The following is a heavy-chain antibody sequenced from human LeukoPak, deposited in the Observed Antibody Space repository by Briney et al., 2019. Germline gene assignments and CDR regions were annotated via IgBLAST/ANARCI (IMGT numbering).Heavy chain of an antibody. V-gene: IGHV1-18*01. CDR1: GYTFTSYG. CDR2: ISAYNGNT. CDR3: ARDLDYCSSTSCYYFPDQYYYYYYGMDV. D-gene: IGHD2-2*01. Sequence: SVKVSCKASGYTFTSYGISWVRQAPGQGLEWMGWISAYNGNTNYAQKLQGRVTMTTDTSTSTAYMELRSLRSDDTAVYYCARDLDYCSSTSCYYFPDQYYYYYYGMDVWGQGTTVTVSS. J-gene: IGHJ6*02.